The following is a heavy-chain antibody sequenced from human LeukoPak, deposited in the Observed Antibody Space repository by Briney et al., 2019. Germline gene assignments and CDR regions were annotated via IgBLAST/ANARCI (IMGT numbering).Heavy chain of an antibody. J-gene: IGHJ4*02. CDR1: GGTFSSYA. CDR2: IIPIFGTA. V-gene: IGHV1-69*05. CDR3: ARATVGATHGAY. Sequence: SVKVSCKASGGTFSSYAISWVRQAPGQGLEWMGGIIPIFGTANYAQKFQGRVTITTDESTSTAYMELSSLRSEDTAVYYCARATVGATHGAYWGQGTLVTVPS. D-gene: IGHD1-26*01.